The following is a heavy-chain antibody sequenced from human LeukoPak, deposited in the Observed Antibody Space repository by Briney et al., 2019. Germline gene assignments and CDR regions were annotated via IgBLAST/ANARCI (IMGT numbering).Heavy chain of an antibody. CDR2: INPNSGGT. V-gene: IGHV1-2*02. CDR3: ARAPSGHSSGWYFVPYYFDY. Sequence: GASVKVSCKASGYTFTGYYMHWVRQAPGQGLEWMGWINPNSGGTNYAQKFQGRVTMTRDTSISKAYMELSRLRSDDPAVYYCARAPSGHSSGWYFVPYYFDYWGQGTLVTVSS. J-gene: IGHJ4*02. CDR1: GYTFTGYY. D-gene: IGHD6-19*01.